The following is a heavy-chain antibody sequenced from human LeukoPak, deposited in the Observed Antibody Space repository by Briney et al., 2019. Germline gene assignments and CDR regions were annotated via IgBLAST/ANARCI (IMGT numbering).Heavy chain of an antibody. V-gene: IGHV1-69*13. CDR3: ARGMTGAAAGLYYYYYGMDV. Sequence: ASVKVSCKASGGTFSSYAISWVRQAPGQGLEWMGGIIPIFGTANYAQKFQGRVTITADESTSTAYMELSSLRSEDTAVYYCARGMTGAAAGLYYYYYGMDVWGQGTTVTVSS. CDR2: IIPIFGTA. D-gene: IGHD6-13*01. J-gene: IGHJ6*02. CDR1: GGTFSSYA.